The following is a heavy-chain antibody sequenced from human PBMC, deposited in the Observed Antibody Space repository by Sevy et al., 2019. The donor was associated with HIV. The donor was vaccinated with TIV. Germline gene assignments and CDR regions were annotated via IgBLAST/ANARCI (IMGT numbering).Heavy chain of an antibody. V-gene: IGHV1-46*01. CDR1: GYTFISYD. D-gene: IGHD2-21*02. CDR2: INPSGGST. J-gene: IGHJ4*02. Sequence: ASVKVSCKASGYTFISYDMHWVRQAPGQGLEWMGIINPSGGSTSYAQKFQGRVTMTRDTSTSTVYMELSSLRSEDTAVYYCALRGAYCGGDCPEVDYWGQGTLVTVSS. CDR3: ALRGAYCGGDCPEVDY.